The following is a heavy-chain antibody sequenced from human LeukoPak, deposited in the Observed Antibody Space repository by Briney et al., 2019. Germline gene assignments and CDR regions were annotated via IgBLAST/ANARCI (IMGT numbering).Heavy chain of an antibody. CDR2: IHYSGST. V-gene: IGHV4-39*01. CDR1: GDSISKSSCY. J-gene: IGHJ4*02. Sequence: PSETLSLTCTVSGDSISKSSCYWVWIRQPPGKGLEWIGSIHYSGSTYYNPSLKSRVAKSIDTSKNQFSLKLSSVTAADTAVYYCARLRSGSSLNSWGQGTLVPVSS. D-gene: IGHD3-10*01. CDR3: ARLRSGSSLNS.